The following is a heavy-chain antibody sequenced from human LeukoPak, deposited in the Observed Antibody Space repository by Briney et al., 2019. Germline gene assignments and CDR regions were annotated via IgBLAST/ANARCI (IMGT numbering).Heavy chain of an antibody. J-gene: IGHJ4*02. CDR1: GFTFSSYW. D-gene: IGHD2-15*01. V-gene: IGHV3-7*04. Sequence: PGGSLRLACAAAGFTFSSYWMSWVRQAPGKGLEWVANIKQDGSEKYYVDSVKGRFTISRDNTKNSLYLQMNSLRAEDTAVYYCARGRGRYCSGGSCYADYWGQGTLVTVSS. CDR2: IKQDGSEK. CDR3: ARGRGRYCSGGSCYADY.